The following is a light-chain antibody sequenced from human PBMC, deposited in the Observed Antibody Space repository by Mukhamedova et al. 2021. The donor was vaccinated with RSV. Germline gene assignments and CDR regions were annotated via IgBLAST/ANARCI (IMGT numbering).Light chain of an antibody. V-gene: IGLV3-27*01. Sequence: GDVLAKKYARWFQQKPGQAPVLVIYKDSERPSGIPERFSGSSSGTTVTLTISGAQVEDEADYYCYSAADNNLVFGGGTKLTVL. J-gene: IGLJ2*01. CDR1: VLAKKY. CDR2: KDS. CDR3: YSAADNNLV.